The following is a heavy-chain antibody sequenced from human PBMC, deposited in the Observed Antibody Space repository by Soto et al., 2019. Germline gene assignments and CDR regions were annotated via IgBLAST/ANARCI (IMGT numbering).Heavy chain of an antibody. J-gene: IGHJ4*02. CDR3: AKVRGPYCTSTSCYFDY. D-gene: IGHD2-2*01. CDR2: LRWKSGSI. Sequence: EVQLVESGGGLVQPGRSLRLSCAASGFTFDDYAMHWVRQAPGKGLEWVSGLRWKSGSIVYADAVKGRFTISRDNAKNSQYLEINSLRDEDTDLYYCAKVRGPYCTSTSCYFDYWGQGTLVTVSS. CDR1: GFTFDDYA. V-gene: IGHV3-9*01.